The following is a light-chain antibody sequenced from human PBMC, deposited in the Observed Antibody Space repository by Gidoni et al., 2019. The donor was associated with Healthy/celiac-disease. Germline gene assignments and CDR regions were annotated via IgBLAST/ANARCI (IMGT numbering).Light chain of an antibody. CDR2: GAS. V-gene: IGKV3-15*01. J-gene: IGKJ1*01. CDR1: QSVSSN. Sequence: EIVMTQSPATLSVSPGERATLSCRASQSVSSNLDWYQQKPGQAPRLLIYGASTRATGIPARFSGSGSGTEFTLTISSLQSEDFAVYYCQQYNNWPWTFGPGTKVEIK. CDR3: QQYNNWPWT.